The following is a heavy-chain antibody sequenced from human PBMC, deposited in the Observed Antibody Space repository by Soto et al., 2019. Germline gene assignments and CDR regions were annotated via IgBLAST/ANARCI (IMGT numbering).Heavy chain of an antibody. V-gene: IGHV3-66*01. J-gene: IGHJ4*02. D-gene: IGHD2-21*02. CDR2: IYSGGST. Sequence: EVQLVESGGGLVQPGGSLRLSCAASGFTVSSNYMSWVRQAPGKGLERVSVIYSGGSTYYADSVKGRFTISRDNSKNTLYLQMNSLRAEDTAVYYCARGGRYWGGDCSSSSLDYWGQGTLVTVSS. CDR1: GFTVSSNY. CDR3: ARGGRYWGGDCSSSSLDY.